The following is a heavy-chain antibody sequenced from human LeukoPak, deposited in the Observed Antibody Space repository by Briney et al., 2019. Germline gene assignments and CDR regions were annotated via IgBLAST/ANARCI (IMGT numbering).Heavy chain of an antibody. Sequence: SETLSLTCTVSGGSISSYYWSWIRQPPGKGLEWIGYIYYSGSTNYNPFLKSRVTISVDTSKNQFSLKLSSVTAADTAVYYCARVYSSGWYSWFDPWGQGTLVTVSS. CDR2: IYYSGST. V-gene: IGHV4-59*08. CDR1: GGSISSYY. D-gene: IGHD6-19*01. CDR3: ARVYSSGWYSWFDP. J-gene: IGHJ5*02.